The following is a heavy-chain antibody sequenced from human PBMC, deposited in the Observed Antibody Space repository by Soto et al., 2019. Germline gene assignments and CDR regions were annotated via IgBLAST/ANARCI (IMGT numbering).Heavy chain of an antibody. D-gene: IGHD6-13*01. Sequence: PGGSLRLSCAASGFTFSSYGMHWVRQAPGKGLEWVAVISYDGSNKYYADSVKGRFTISRDNSKNTLYLQMNSLRAEDTAVYYCAKDPSRIAAAGHDYWGQGTLVTVS. CDR2: ISYDGSNK. CDR3: AKDPSRIAAAGHDY. V-gene: IGHV3-30*18. J-gene: IGHJ4*02. CDR1: GFTFSSYG.